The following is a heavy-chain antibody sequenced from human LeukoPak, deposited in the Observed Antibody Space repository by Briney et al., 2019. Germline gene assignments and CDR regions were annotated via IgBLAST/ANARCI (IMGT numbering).Heavy chain of an antibody. Sequence: PGGSLRLSCAASGFTFSSYAMHWVRQAPGKGREWVAVISYDGSNKYYADSVKGRFTISRDNSKNTLYLQMNSLRAEDTAVYYCARDLFSTGYYDSSGYYGGAYWGQGTLVTVSS. V-gene: IGHV3-30-3*01. CDR2: ISYDGSNK. CDR1: GFTFSSYA. CDR3: ARDLFSTGYYDSSGYYGGAY. J-gene: IGHJ4*02. D-gene: IGHD3-22*01.